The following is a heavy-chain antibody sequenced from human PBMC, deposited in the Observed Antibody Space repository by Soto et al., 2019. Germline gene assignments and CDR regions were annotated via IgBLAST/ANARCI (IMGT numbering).Heavy chain of an antibody. J-gene: IGHJ4*02. CDR2: IYHSGST. CDR1: SGSISSSNW. D-gene: IGHD2-21*01. CDR3: ARARGRTRPPYRLGTFDY. V-gene: IGHV4-4*02. Sequence: QVQLHESGPGLVKPSGTLSLTCAVSSGSISSSNWWSWVRQPPGKGLEWIGEIYHSGSTNYNPSLKSRVTISVDKSKNQFSLKLSSVSAADTAVYYCARARGRTRPPYRLGTFDYWGQGTLVTVSS.